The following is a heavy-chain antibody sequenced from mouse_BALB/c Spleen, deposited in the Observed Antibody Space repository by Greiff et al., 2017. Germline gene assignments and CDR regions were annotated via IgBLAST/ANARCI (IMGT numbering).Heavy chain of an antibody. CDR2: ISSGGST. J-gene: IGHJ4*01. CDR1: GFTFSSYA. Sequence: DVMLVESGGGLVKPGGSLKLSCAASGFTFSSYAMSWVRQTPEKRLEWVASISSGGSTYYPDSVKGRFTISRDNARNILYLQMSSLRSEDTAMYYCARGPSMDYWGQGTSVTVSS. V-gene: IGHV5-6-5*01. CDR3: ARGPSMDY.